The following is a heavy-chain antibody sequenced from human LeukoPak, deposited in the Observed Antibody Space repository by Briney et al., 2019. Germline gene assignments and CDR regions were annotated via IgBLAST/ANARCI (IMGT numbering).Heavy chain of an antibody. CDR3: ARDLPWGAYCGGDCSAGWFDP. CDR2: IYYSGST. D-gene: IGHD2-21*02. V-gene: IGHV4-30-4*01. Sequence: SETLSLICTVSGGSISSGDYYWSWVRQPPGKGLEWIGYIYYSGSTYYNPSLRSRVTISVDTSKNQFSLKLSSVTAADTAVYYCARDLPWGAYCGGDCSAGWFDPWGQGTLVTVSS. CDR1: GGSISSGDYY. J-gene: IGHJ5*02.